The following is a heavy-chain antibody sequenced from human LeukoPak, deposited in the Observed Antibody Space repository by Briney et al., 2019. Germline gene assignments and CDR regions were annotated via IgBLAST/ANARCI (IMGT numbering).Heavy chain of an antibody. CDR1: GFTFSSYA. Sequence: GGSLRLSCAASGFTFSSYAMSWVRQAPGKGLEWVSTISGSGGSTYYADSVKGRFTISRDNSKNTLYLQMNSLRAEDTAVYYCAKDLYGYVSNWFDPWGQGTLVTVSS. CDR2: ISGSGGST. CDR3: AKDLYGYVSNWFDP. D-gene: IGHD5-12*01. J-gene: IGHJ5*02. V-gene: IGHV3-23*01.